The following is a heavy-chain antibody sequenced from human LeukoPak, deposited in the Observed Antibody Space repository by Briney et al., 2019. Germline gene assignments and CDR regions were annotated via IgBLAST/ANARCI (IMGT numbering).Heavy chain of an antibody. J-gene: IGHJ4*02. CDR2: ISGSGGST. CDR1: GFTFSSYA. Sequence: AGGSLRLSCAASGFTFSSYAMSWVRQAPGKGLEWVSAISGSGGSTYYADSVKGRFTISRDDAKNSLYLQMNSLRAEDTAVYYCARSSGSYRPFDSWGQGTLVTVSS. V-gene: IGHV3-23*01. D-gene: IGHD3-22*01. CDR3: ARSSGSYRPFDS.